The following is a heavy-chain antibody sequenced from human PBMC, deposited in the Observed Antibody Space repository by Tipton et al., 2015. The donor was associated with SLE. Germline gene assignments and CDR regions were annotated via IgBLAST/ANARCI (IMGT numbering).Heavy chain of an antibody. J-gene: IGHJ5*02. Sequence: TLSLTCTVSGGSISSYYWGWIRQSPGRGLEWIATIYHSGTTYYNPSLKSRVTISVDTSKNQFSLKLSSVTAADTAVYYCARVVKGSSWYWFDPWGQGTLVTVSS. D-gene: IGHD6-13*01. CDR3: ARVVKGSSWYWFDP. CDR2: IYHSGTT. V-gene: IGHV4-59*01. CDR1: GGSISSYY.